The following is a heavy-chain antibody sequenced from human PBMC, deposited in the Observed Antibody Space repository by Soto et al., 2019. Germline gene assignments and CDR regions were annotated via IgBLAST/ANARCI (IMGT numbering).Heavy chain of an antibody. CDR1: GFTFSSYS. V-gene: IGHV3-21*01. D-gene: IGHD6-13*01. Sequence: PGGSLRLSCAASGFTFSSYSMNWVRQAPGKGLEWVSSISSSSSYIYYADSVKGRFTISRDNAKNSLYLQMNSLRAEDTAVYYCARFSVIAAAAHRGGYWGQGTLVTVYS. J-gene: IGHJ4*02. CDR2: ISSSSSYI. CDR3: ARFSVIAAAAHRGGY.